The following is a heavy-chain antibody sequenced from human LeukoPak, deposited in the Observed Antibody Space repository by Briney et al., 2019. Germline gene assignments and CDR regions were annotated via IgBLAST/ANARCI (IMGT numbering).Heavy chain of an antibody. V-gene: IGHV3-48*01. D-gene: IGHD5-18*01. CDR3: ARDPAWIHAFDI. Sequence: GGSLRLSCAASGFTFSSFSMNWVGKAQGKGRDWVSYISSSSSTIYYADSVKGRFTISRDNAKNSLYLQMNRLRAEDTAVYYCARDPAWIHAFDIWGQGTMVTVSS. CDR1: GFTFSSFS. CDR2: ISSSSSTI. J-gene: IGHJ3*02.